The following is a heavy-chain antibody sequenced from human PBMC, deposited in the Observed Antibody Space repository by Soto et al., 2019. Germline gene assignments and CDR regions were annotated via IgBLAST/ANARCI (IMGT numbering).Heavy chain of an antibody. Sequence: QVQLVESGGGVVQPGRSLRLSCAASGFTFSSYGMHWVRQAPGKGLEWVAVIWYDGSNKYYADSVKGRFTISRDNSKNTLYLQMNSLRAEDTAVYYCARDRDIVPLDYWGQGTLVTVSS. CDR1: GFTFSSYG. V-gene: IGHV3-33*01. D-gene: IGHD2-8*01. J-gene: IGHJ4*02. CDR3: ARDRDIVPLDY. CDR2: IWYDGSNK.